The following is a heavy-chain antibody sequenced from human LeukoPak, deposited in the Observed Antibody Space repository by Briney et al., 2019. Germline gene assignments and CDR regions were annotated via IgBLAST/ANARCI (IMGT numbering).Heavy chain of an antibody. CDR2: ISSSSSYI. J-gene: IGHJ4*02. D-gene: IGHD6-19*01. CDR3: ATGSGWTPYYFDY. V-gene: IGHV3-21*01. Sequence: GGSLRLSCAASGFTFSSYIMNWVRQAPGKGLEWVSYISSSSSYIYYADSVKGRFTISRDNAKNSLYLQMNSLRAEDTAVYYCATGSGWTPYYFDYWGQGTLVTVSS. CDR1: GFTFSSYI.